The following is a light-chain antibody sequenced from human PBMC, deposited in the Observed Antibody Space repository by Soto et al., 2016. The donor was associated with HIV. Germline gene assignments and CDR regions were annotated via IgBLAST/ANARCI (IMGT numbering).Light chain of an antibody. Sequence: DTQMTQSPSTLSASVGDTVTITCRASQTINLWLAWYQLKPGKAPKLLIYKASNLESGVPSRFSGSGFGTEFALSISSLQPDDFATYYCQQYHSYPWTFGQGTKVEIK. CDR3: QQYHSYPWT. CDR1: QTINLW. J-gene: IGKJ1*01. CDR2: KAS. V-gene: IGKV1-5*03.